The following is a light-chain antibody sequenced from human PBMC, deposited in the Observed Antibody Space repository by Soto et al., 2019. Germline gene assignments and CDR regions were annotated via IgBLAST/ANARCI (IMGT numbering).Light chain of an antibody. Sequence: EIVLTQSPDTLSLSPGERATLSCRASESINSMYLDWYQLKPGQAPRLLIYGASSRATGIPDRVSGSRSGTDFTLIIRRLEPEDFAVYFCQQYGSSPPWTFGQGTTVAIK. CDR1: ESINSMY. CDR3: QQYGSSPPWT. J-gene: IGKJ1*01. V-gene: IGKV3-20*01. CDR2: GAS.